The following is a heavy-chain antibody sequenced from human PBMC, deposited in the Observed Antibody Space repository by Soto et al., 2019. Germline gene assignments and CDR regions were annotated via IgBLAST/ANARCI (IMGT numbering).Heavy chain of an antibody. Sequence: GASVKVSCKASGYTFTSYDINWVRQATGQGLEWMGWMNPNSGNTGYAQKFQGRVTMTRNTSISTACMELSSLRSEDTAVYYCARAPLSSWNNYYYYYGMDVWGQGTTVTVSS. J-gene: IGHJ6*02. CDR1: GYTFTSYD. CDR3: ARAPLSSWNNYYYYYGMDV. CDR2: MNPNSGNT. D-gene: IGHD6-13*01. V-gene: IGHV1-8*01.